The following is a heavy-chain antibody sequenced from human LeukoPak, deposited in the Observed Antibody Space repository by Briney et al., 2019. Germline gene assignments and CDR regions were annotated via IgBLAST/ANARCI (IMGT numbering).Heavy chain of an antibody. Sequence: VSVKVTCKASGYSLTGYYMHWLRQAPGQGLEWMGWINPNSGDTGYAQKFQGRVTMTRDMSISTIYMELTRLRSDDTALYYCARWDGYSSSPDYWGQGTLVTVSS. J-gene: IGHJ4*02. V-gene: IGHV1-2*02. D-gene: IGHD6-13*01. CDR2: INPNSGDT. CDR1: GYSLTGYY. CDR3: ARWDGYSSSPDY.